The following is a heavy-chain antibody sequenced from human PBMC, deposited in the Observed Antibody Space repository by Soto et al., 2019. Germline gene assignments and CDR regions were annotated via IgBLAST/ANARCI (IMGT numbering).Heavy chain of an antibody. CDR3: ARDRSSGELAY. CDR1: GYTFTNYG. V-gene: IGHV1-18*01. J-gene: IGHJ4*02. Sequence: QVQLVQSGAEVKKPGASVKVSCKASGYTFTNYGICWVRQAHGQGLEWMGWISAYNGNTNYAQKLQGRVTMTTDTSTSTVYMALRSLRSDDTAVYYCARDRSSGELAYWGQGTLVAVSS. CDR2: ISAYNGNT. D-gene: IGHD1-7*01.